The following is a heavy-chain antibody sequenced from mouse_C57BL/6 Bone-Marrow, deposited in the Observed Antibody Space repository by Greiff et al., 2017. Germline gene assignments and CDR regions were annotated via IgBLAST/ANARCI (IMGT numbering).Heavy chain of an antibody. CDR2: IYPSDSET. D-gene: IGHD4-1*01. CDR3: ARGERPLGY. Sequence: QVQLQQPGAELVRPGSSVKLSCKASGYTFTSYWMDWVKQRPGQGLEWIGNIYPSDSETHYNQKFKDKATLTVDKSSSTAYMQLSSLTSEDSAVYYCARGERPLGYWGQGTTLTVSS. J-gene: IGHJ2*01. V-gene: IGHV1-61*01. CDR1: GYTFTSYW.